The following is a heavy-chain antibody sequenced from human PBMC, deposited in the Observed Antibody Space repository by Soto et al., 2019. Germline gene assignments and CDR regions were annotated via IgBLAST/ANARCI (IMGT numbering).Heavy chain of an antibody. V-gene: IGHV3-23*01. CDR3: AKDLSSYYYFDF. CDR1: GFTFGIYA. Sequence: EVQLLESGGDLVQPGGSLRLSCAASGFTFGIYAMTWVRQAPGKGLEWVSTISATGGSTFYADSVKGRFTISRDNSKNTLYLQMNSLRAEDTAIYYCAKDLSSYYYFDFWGQGPRVTVSS. D-gene: IGHD2-15*01. J-gene: IGHJ4*02. CDR2: ISATGGST.